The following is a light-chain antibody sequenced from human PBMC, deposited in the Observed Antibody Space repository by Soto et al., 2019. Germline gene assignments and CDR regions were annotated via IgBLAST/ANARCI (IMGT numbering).Light chain of an antibody. CDR1: SSNIGSNT. V-gene: IGLV1-44*01. Sequence: QSVLTQPPSASGTPGQRVTISCSGSSSNIGSNTVNWYQQLPGTAPKLLIYNNNQRPSGVPDRFSGSKSGTSASLAISGLQSEDEADYYCAAWDDSLNGHYVFGTGTKLTV. J-gene: IGLJ1*01. CDR3: AAWDDSLNGHYV. CDR2: NNN.